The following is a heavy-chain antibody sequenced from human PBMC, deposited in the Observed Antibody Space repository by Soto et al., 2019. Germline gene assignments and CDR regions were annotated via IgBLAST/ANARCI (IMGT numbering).Heavy chain of an antibody. CDR1: GFTFSSYN. V-gene: IGHV3-48*02. Sequence: EVQLVESGGGLVQPGGSLRLSCAASGFTFSSYNMNWVRQAPGKGLEWVSFISSSSSNIYYADSVKGRFTISRDNAKNSLYLQMISLRDEDTAVYYCARVGGGDAFDIWGQGTMVTVSS. CDR3: ARVGGGDAFDI. D-gene: IGHD3-16*01. J-gene: IGHJ3*02. CDR2: ISSSSSNI.